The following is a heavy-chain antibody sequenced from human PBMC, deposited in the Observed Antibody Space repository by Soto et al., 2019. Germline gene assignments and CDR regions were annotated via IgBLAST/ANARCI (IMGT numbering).Heavy chain of an antibody. J-gene: IGHJ4*02. Sequence: GESLKISCAVAGFTFSSYAMNWVRQAPGKGLEWVSGISGSGGSTYHADSVKGRLTISRDNSKNTLYLQMNSLRAEDTAVYYCAKGHGYGFDYWGQGTLVTVSS. V-gene: IGHV3-23*01. CDR3: AKGHGYGFDY. CDR1: GFTFSSYA. CDR2: ISGSGGST. D-gene: IGHD5-18*01.